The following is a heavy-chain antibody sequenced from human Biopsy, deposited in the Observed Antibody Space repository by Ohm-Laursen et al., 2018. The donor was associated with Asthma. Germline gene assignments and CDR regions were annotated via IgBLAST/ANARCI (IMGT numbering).Heavy chain of an antibody. V-gene: IGHV1-69*01. CDR3: ARCQVGYSSGWSLLLKKIYYSGMDV. CDR1: GGTLSNFA. CDR2: IMTVFGTA. D-gene: IGHD6-19*01. Sequence: SSMKVSCKAPGGTLSNFAISWVRQAPGQGLEWLGGIMTVFGTANYAQKFQGRVTITADESTSTAYMEVTSLRSEDTAIYYCARCQVGYSSGWSLLLKKIYYSGMDVWGQGTAVTVSS. J-gene: IGHJ6*02.